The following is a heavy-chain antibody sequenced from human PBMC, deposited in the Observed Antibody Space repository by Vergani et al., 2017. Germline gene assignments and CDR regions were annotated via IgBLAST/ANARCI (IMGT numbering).Heavy chain of an antibody. J-gene: IGHJ4*02. CDR3: ARDGPYSSSWYVANFDY. Sequence: QVQLVQSGAEVKKPGASVKVSCKASGYTFTGYYMHWVRQAPGQGLEWMGWINPNSGGTNYALKLQGRVTMTTDTSTSTAYMELRSLRSDDTAVYYCARDGPYSSSWYVANFDYWGQGTLVTVSS. CDR1: GYTFTGYY. CDR2: INPNSGGT. V-gene: IGHV1-2*02. D-gene: IGHD6-13*01.